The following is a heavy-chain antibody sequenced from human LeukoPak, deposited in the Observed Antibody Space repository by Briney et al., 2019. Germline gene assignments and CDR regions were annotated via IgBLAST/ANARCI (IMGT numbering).Heavy chain of an antibody. D-gene: IGHD3-9*01. Sequence: ASVKVSCKTSGYTFTSYGFSWVRQAPAQGPEWMGWISADNGNPNYARKFQGRVTMTTDTSTSTVYMELRSLRSDGTAVYYCARTNYDFLTGYCDKWFDPWGQGTLVTVSS. CDR3: ARTNYDFLTGYCDKWFDP. CDR1: GYTFTSYG. CDR2: ISADNGNP. V-gene: IGHV1-18*01. J-gene: IGHJ5*02.